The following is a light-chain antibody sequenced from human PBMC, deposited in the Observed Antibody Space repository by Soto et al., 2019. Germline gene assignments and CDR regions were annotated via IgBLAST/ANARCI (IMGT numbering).Light chain of an antibody. J-gene: IGKJ1*01. CDR1: PGISSF. CDR3: QQYNSYWT. Sequence: DIQLTQSLSFLSASVGDRVTITCRASPGISSFLAWYQQRPGKAPELLIYGAFTLQSGVPSRFSGSGSGTEFTLTISSLQPDDFATYYCQQYNSYWTCGQGTKGDIK. V-gene: IGKV1-9*01. CDR2: GAF.